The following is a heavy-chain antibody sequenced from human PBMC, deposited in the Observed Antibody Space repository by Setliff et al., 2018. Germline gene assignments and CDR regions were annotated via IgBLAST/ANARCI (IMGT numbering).Heavy chain of an antibody. Sequence: SETLSLTCTVSGGSINSYYWSWIRQPPGKRLEWIGYIYYSGSTNYNPSLESRVTISVDTSKNQFSLRLNSATAADTAVYYCARLRGAFDYWGQGTLVTV. V-gene: IGHV4-59*01. D-gene: IGHD3-16*01. CDR1: GGSINSYY. J-gene: IGHJ4*02. CDR2: IYYSGST. CDR3: ARLRGAFDY.